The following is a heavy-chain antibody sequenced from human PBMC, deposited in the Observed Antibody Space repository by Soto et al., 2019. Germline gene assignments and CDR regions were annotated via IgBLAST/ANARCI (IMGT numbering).Heavy chain of an antibody. CDR3: ARHATQYSGSKGYYYYGMDV. CDR2: IYYSGST. J-gene: IGHJ6*02. V-gene: IGHV4-39*01. CDR1: GGSISSSSYY. D-gene: IGHD1-26*01. Sequence: QLQLQESGPGLVKPSETLSLTCTVSGGSISSSSYYWGWIRQPPGKGLEWIGSIYYSGSTYYNPSLKSRVTISVDTSKNQFSLKLSSVTAADTAVYYCARHATQYSGSKGYYYYGMDVWGQGTTVTVSS.